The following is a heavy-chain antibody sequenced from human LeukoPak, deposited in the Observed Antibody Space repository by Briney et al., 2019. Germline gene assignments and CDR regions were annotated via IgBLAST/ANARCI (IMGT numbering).Heavy chain of an antibody. CDR2: ISGSGGST. CDR3: ARAVRWALLWFGEPPPSPDY. V-gene: IGHV3-23*01. CDR1: GFTFSSYA. Sequence: PGGSLRLSCAASGFTFSSYAMSWVRQAPGKGLEWVSAISGSGGSTYYADSVKGRFTISRDNSKNTLYLQMNSLRAEDTAVYYCARAVRWALLWFGEPPPSPDYWGQGTLVTVSS. J-gene: IGHJ4*02. D-gene: IGHD3-10*01.